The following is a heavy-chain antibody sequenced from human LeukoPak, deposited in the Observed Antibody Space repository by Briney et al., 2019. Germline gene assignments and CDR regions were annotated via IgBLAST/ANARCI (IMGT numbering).Heavy chain of an antibody. D-gene: IGHD1-26*01. CDR1: GGSVSSSTYY. J-gene: IGHJ5*02. CDR2: TYYRGST. CDR3: IVGASYWFDP. V-gene: IGHV4-39*01. Sequence: SETLSLTCTVSGGSVSSSTYYWGWIRQPPGKGLEWIGTTYYRGSTYYNPSLKSRVIIFVDTSKNRFSLKLSSVTAADTAVYYAIVGASYWFDPWGQGTLVTVSA.